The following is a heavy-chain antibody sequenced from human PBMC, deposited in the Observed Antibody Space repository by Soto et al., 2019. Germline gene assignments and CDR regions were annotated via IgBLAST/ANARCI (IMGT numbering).Heavy chain of an antibody. CDR3: ARGDCSGGSCYSEPHH. V-gene: IGHV4-61*08. Sequence: SETLSLTCTVSGGSISSGGYYWSWIRQHPGKGLEWIGYIYYSGSTNYNPSLKSRVTMSVDTSKNQFSLKLSSVTAADTAVYYCARGDCSGGSCYSEPHHWGQGTLVTVLL. D-gene: IGHD2-15*01. CDR2: IYYSGST. CDR1: GGSISSGGYY. J-gene: IGHJ4*02.